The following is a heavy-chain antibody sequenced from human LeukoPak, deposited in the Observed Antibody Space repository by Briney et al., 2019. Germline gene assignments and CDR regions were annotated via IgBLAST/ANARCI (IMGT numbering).Heavy chain of an antibody. CDR2: IIPIFGTA. CDR1: GGTFSSYA. CDR3: ARAAQGYCSSTSCYGGGNWFNP. J-gene: IGHJ5*02. V-gene: IGHV1-69*05. D-gene: IGHD2-2*01. Sequence: SVKVSCKASGGTFSSYAISWVRQATGQGLEWMGGIIPIFGTANYAQKFQGRVTITTDESTSTAYMELSSLRSEDTAVYYCARAAQGYCSSTSCYGGGNWFNPWGQGTLVTVSS.